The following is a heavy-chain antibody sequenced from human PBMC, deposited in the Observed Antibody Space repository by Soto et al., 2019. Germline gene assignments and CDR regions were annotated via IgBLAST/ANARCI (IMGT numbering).Heavy chain of an antibody. CDR1: GYTFSDYG. J-gene: IGHJ4*02. V-gene: IGHV1-3*01. CDR3: ARGRLTCTEKMCSTDFDF. D-gene: IGHD2-8*02. CDR2: ILCLNDRK. Sequence: QVHLVQSGAEVKTPGASVTISCKASGYTFSDYGIHWIRQAPGQRPEWLGWILCLNDRKEYSQKFQGRISLTRDTAASTAYMGLSRLRSEDTAVYYCARGRLTCTEKMCSTDFDFWGQGSLVSVSS.